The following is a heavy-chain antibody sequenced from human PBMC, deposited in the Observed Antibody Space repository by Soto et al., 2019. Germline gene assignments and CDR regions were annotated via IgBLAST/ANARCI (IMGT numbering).Heavy chain of an antibody. CDR1: GGPIGSYY. CDR3: ARSVDP. Sequence: PSETLSLTCTVSGGPIGSYYWSWIRQPPGKGLEWIGYIYYSGSTNYNPSLKSRVTISVDTSKNQFSLKLSSVTAADTAVYYCARSVDPWGQGTLVTVS. J-gene: IGHJ5*02. CDR2: IYYSGST. V-gene: IGHV4-59*12.